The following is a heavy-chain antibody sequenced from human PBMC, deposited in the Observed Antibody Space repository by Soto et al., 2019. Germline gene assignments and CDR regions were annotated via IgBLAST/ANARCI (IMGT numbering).Heavy chain of an antibody. D-gene: IGHD2-8*02. CDR2: IYHNGRA. V-gene: IGHV4-4*02. CDR3: ARADSVLVAKVFDL. CDR1: GASLKSDAW. Sequence: LSLTCDVSGASLKSDAWWTWVRQSPEKGLEWIGEIYHNGRAFDNPSLRGRVTISIDRSNNQFSLNLNSVTAADTAVYYCARADSVLVAKVFDLWGPGTLVTVS. J-gene: IGHJ4*02.